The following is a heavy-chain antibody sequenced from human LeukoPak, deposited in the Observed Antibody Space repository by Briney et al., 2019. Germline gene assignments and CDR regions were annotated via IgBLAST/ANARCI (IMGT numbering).Heavy chain of an antibody. CDR2: IIPIFGTA. Sequence: SVKVSCKASGGTFSSYAISWVRQAPGQGLEWMGRIIPIFGTAIYAQKFQGRVTMTEDTSTDTAYMELSSLRSEDTAVYYCATDSRSVSSGYANWGQGTLVTVSS. D-gene: IGHD3-22*01. V-gene: IGHV1-69*06. J-gene: IGHJ4*02. CDR1: GGTFSSYA. CDR3: ATDSRSVSSGYAN.